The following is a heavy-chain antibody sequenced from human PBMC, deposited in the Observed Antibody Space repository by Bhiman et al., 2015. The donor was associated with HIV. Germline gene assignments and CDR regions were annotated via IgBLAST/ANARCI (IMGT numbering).Heavy chain of an antibody. CDR3: ARDLGLTMVRGVMRD. CDR2: ISSNGGST. D-gene: IGHD3-10*01. Sequence: EVQLVESGGDLVQPAGSLRLSCAASGFTFSSFAMHWVRQAPGKGLEYVSAISSNGGSTYYANSVKGRFTISRDNSKNTLYLQMGSLRAEDMAVYYCARDLGLTMVRGVMRDWGQGSLVTVSS. V-gene: IGHV3-64*01. CDR1: GFTFSSFA. J-gene: IGHJ4*02.